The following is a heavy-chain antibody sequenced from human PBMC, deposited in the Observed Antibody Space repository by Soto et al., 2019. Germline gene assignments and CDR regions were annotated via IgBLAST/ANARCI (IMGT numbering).Heavy chain of an antibody. V-gene: IGHV4-31*03. J-gene: IGHJ5*02. CDR1: GGSISSGGYY. D-gene: IGHD6-19*01. CDR2: IYYSGST. Sequence: SETLSLTCTVSGGSISSGGYYWSWIRQHPGKGLEWIGYIYYSGSTYYNPSLKSRVTISVDTSKNQFSLKLSSVTAADTAVYYCARGRGPIPYSSGWYFDPWGQGTLVTVS. CDR3: ARGRGPIPYSSGWYFDP.